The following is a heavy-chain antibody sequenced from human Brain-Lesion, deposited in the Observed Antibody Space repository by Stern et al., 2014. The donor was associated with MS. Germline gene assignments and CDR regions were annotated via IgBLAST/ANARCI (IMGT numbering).Heavy chain of an antibody. D-gene: IGHD2-2*01. CDR3: ARGRVVPGFQYYATDV. J-gene: IGHJ6*02. V-gene: IGHV4-61*02. CDR1: GGSISSGGYY. Sequence: VQLLESGPGLVKPSQTLSLSCTVSGGSISSGGYYWSWIRQPAGKGLEWIGRIFNSGSTSYNPSPKSRVPISIDPSKNQFSLRLNPMTAADTAVYYCARGRVVPGFQYYATDVWGQGTTVIVSS. CDR2: IFNSGST.